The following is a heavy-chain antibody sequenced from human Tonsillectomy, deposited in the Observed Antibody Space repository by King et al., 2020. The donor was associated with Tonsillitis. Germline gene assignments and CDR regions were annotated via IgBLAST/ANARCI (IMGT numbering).Heavy chain of an antibody. CDR1: GDSISSGGFY. CDR2: ISYSGST. Sequence: QLQESGPGLVKTSQTLSLTCTVSGDSISSGGFYWSWIRQHPGKGLEWIGYISYSGSTYYNPSLKRRITMSVDTSNKQFSLKLSSVTAPDTAVYFCASYSRYCGGTSCRPPYNYGMDVWGQGTTVTVSS. D-gene: IGHD2-2*01. J-gene: IGHJ6*02. V-gene: IGHV4-31*03. CDR3: ASYSRYCGGTSCRPPYNYGMDV.